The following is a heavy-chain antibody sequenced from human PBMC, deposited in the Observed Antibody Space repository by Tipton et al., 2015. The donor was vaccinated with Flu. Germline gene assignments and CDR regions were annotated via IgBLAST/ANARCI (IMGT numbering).Heavy chain of an antibody. J-gene: IGHJ4*02. D-gene: IGHD1-26*01. CDR1: GFTVSSQY. Sequence: SLRLSCAASGFTVSSQYMYWVRQAQGKGLEWLSVISNGGHTVYADSVQGRFTISRDNSKNTLYLQMNSLRAEDTAVYYCAKEGGWELSSPHFDYWGQGTLVTVSS. V-gene: IGHV3-53*01. CDR3: AKEGGWELSSPHFDY. CDR2: ISNGGHT.